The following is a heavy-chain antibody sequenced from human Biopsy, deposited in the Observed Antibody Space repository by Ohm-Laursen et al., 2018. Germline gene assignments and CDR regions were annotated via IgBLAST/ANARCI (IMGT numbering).Heavy chain of an antibody. CDR1: GDSVTKYY. V-gene: IGHV4-59*02. Sequence: PSQTLSLTCSVSGDSVTKYYWSWIRQPPGKGLEWIGHIYYSVMTNYNPSLQSRVPISVDTSRNQVSLTLRSVTAADTAVYYCARDSGILNYGNFKYYHYYGMDVWGQGTKVTVSS. D-gene: IGHD4-11*01. J-gene: IGHJ6*02. CDR3: ARDSGILNYGNFKYYHYYGMDV. CDR2: IYYSVMT.